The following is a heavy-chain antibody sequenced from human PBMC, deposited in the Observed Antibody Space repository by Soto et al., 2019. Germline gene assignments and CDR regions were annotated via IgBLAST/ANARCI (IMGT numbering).Heavy chain of an antibody. CDR1: GFTFSSYS. CDR3: ARDHIVVVVAVDRYYYYGMDV. V-gene: IGHV3-21*01. J-gene: IGHJ6*02. Sequence: EVQLVESGGGLVKPGGSLRLSCAASGFTFSSYSMNWVRQAPGKGLEWVSSISSSGSTIYYADSVKGRFTISRDNAKNSLYLQMNSLRAEDTAVYYCARDHIVVVVAVDRYYYYGMDVWGQGTTVTVSS. D-gene: IGHD2-15*01. CDR2: ISSSGSTI.